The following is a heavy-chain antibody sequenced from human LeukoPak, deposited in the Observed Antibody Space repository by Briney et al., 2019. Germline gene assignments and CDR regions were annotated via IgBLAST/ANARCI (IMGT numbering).Heavy chain of an antibody. CDR1: GGSFSDYY. CDR3: ASHYSSGSYRYTGSFDS. CDR2: INHNGTT. D-gene: IGHD3-16*02. J-gene: IGHJ4*02. V-gene: IGHV4-34*01. Sequence: SETLSLTCAVYGGSFSDYYWSWIRQPPGKGLEWIGEINHNGTTNYSPSLKSRVSISVDTSKNQFSLKLNSVTAADAAMYYCASHYSSGSYRYTGSFDSWGQGMLVTVSS.